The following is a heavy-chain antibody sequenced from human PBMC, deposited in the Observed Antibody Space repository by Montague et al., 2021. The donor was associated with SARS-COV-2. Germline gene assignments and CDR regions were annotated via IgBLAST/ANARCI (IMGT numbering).Heavy chain of an antibody. V-gene: IGHV4-34*01. Sequence: SETLSLTCAVYGGSLSGNYWSWIRLPPGKGLELIGVINHSGSTNYNPSPTSRVTISVDTSTNQFYLKLSSETAADTAVAYCASGYDYVWGSYRYLHWFDSWGQGTLVTVSS. CDR3: ASGYDYVWGSYRYLHWFDS. CDR2: INHSGST. D-gene: IGHD3-16*02. J-gene: IGHJ5*01. CDR1: GGSLSGNY.